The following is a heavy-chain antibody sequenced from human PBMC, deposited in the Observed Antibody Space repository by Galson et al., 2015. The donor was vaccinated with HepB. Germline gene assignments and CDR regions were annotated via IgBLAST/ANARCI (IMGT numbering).Heavy chain of an antibody. CDR1: GVTFSSYA. V-gene: IGHV1-69*13. CDR2: IIPIFGTA. Sequence: SVKVSCKASGVTFSSYAISWVRQAPGQGLEWMGGIIPIFGTANYAQKFQGRVTITADESTSTAYMELSSLRSEDTAVYYCARVGWDIVDVPDADSYDYYYSMDVWGKGTTVTVSS. D-gene: IGHD2-2*01. J-gene: IGHJ6*03. CDR3: ARVGWDIVDVPDADSYDYYYSMDV.